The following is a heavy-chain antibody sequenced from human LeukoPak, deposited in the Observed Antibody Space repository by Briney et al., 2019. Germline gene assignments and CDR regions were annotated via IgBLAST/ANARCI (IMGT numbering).Heavy chain of an antibody. CDR1: GFSLSTSGVG. CDR3: AHTYYYDSSGYHYYFDY. V-gene: IGHV2-5*01. D-gene: IGHD3-22*01. J-gene: IGHJ4*02. Sequence: SGPTLVKPTQTLTLTCTFSGFSLSTSGVGVGWIRQPPGKALEWLSLIYWNDDKRYSPSLKSRLTITKDTSKNQVVLTMTNMDPVDTATYYCAHTYYYDSSGYHYYFDYWGQGTLVTASS. CDR2: IYWNDDK.